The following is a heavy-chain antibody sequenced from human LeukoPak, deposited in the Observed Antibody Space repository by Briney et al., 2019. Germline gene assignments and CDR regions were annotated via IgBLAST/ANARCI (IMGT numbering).Heavy chain of an antibody. Sequence: PSETLSLTCTVSGGSISSGSYYWSWIRQPAGKGLEWIGRIYTSGSTNYNPPLKSRVTISVDTSKNQFSLKLSSVTAADTAVYYCARDFNYYDSSGYLIWGEGTLVTVSS. J-gene: IGHJ4*02. V-gene: IGHV4-61*02. CDR1: GGSISSGSYY. CDR2: IYTSGST. CDR3: ARDFNYYDSSGYLI. D-gene: IGHD3-22*01.